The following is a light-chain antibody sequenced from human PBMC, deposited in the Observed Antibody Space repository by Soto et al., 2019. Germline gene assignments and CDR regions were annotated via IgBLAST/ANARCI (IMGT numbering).Light chain of an antibody. Sequence: DIQMTQSPSSLSASVGDRVTITCRASQSISSYLNWYQQKPGKAPKLLIYAASSLRSGVPSRFSGSGSGTDFTLTISSLQPEDFAAYYCQQSYSLPLVFGQGTRWISN. CDR1: QSISSY. J-gene: IGKJ1*01. V-gene: IGKV1-39*01. CDR2: AAS. CDR3: QQSYSLPLV.